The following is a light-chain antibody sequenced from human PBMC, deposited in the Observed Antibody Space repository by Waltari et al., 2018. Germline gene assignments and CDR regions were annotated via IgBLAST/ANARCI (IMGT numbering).Light chain of an antibody. V-gene: IGKV3D-20*01. J-gene: IGKJ1*01. CDR3: QQYGSSPPWT. CDR1: QSVNSNY. Sequence: EIVLTQSPATLSLSPGERATLSCGASQSVNSNYLAWYQQKPGLAPRPLIYDASSRATGIPDRFTGSGSGTDFTLTISRLEPEDFAVYYCQQYGSSPPWTFGQGTKVEIK. CDR2: DAS.